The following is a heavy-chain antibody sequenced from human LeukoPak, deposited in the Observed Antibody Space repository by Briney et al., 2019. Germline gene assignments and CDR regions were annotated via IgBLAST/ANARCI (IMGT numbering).Heavy chain of an antibody. CDR2: IFYSGTT. D-gene: IGHD3-16*01. J-gene: IGHJ3*02. Sequence: PSETLSLTCSVSGASISGGYYWSLIRQPPGKGLEWIGSIFYSGTTYYNPALKSRVTISVDTSKNQLSLKLSSVTAADTAVYYCARDPLRPSKQFGAFDIWGQGTMVTVSS. CDR1: GASISGGYY. V-gene: IGHV4-38-2*02. CDR3: ARDPLRPSKQFGAFDI.